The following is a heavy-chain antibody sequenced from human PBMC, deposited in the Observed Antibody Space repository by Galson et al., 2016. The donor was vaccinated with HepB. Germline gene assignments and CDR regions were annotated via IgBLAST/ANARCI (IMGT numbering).Heavy chain of an antibody. V-gene: IGHV3-21*04. D-gene: IGHD1-26*01. CDR1: GFTLRTFS. J-gene: IGHJ3*02. CDR2: IDSRSLFI. Sequence: SLRLSCAASGFTLRTFSVSWIRQAPGKGLEWVSSIDSRSLFIYQADSVKGRFTISRDNAKNSAYLQMNSLRGEDTAVDYCATEGAHFLVSDAFDIWGQGTMVTVAT. CDR3: ATEGAHFLVSDAFDI.